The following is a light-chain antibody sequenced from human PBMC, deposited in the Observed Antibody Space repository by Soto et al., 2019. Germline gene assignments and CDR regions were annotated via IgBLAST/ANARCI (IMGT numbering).Light chain of an antibody. CDR1: SSNIGAGYD. CDR2: GNT. CDR3: QSHDSSLHASV. Sequence: QSVLTQPPSVSGAPGQRVTISCTGSSSNIGAGYDVHWYLQLPGTAPKLLMYGNTNRPSGVPDRFSGSKSGSSASLAITGLQDEDEADYYCQSHDSSLHASVFGTGTKVTVL. V-gene: IGLV1-40*01. J-gene: IGLJ1*01.